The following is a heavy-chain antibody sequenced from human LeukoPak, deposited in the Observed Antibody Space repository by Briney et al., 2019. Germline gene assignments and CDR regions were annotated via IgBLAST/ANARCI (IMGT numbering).Heavy chain of an antibody. V-gene: IGHV4-4*07. J-gene: IGHJ5*02. CDR1: GGSISSYY. CDR2: IYTSGST. D-gene: IGHD2-2*01. CDR3: ARVGSPQLGYCSSTSCPNWFDP. Sequence: SETLSLTCTVSGGSISSYYWSWIRQPAGKGLEWIGRIYTSGSTNYNPSLKSRVTMSVDTSKNQFSLKLSSVTAADTAVYYCARVGSPQLGYCSSTSCPNWFDPWGQGTLVTVSS.